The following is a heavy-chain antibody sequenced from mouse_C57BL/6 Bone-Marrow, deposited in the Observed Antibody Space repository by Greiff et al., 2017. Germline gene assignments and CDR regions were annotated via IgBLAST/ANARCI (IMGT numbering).Heavy chain of an antibody. V-gene: IGHV1-54*01. CDR2: INPGSGGT. CDR3: ARSKNWDSWFAY. D-gene: IGHD4-1*01. Sequence: QVQLQQSGAELVRPGTSVKVSCKASGYAFTNYLIEWVKQRPGQGLEWIGVINPGSGGTNYNEKFKGKATLTADKSSSTAYMQLSSLTSADSAVYFCARSKNWDSWFAYWCQGTLVTVSA. J-gene: IGHJ3*01. CDR1: GYAFTNYL.